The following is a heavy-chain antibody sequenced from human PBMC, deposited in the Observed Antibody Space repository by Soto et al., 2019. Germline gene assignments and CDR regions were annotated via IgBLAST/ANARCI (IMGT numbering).Heavy chain of an antibody. CDR3: ARDFIRYYYRSGMEPYYYYYGMDV. V-gene: IGHV5-10-1*01. D-gene: IGHD3-10*01. CDR2: IDPSESYT. J-gene: IGHJ6*02. CDR1: GYSFTSYW. Sequence: GESLKISCKGSGYSFTSYWISWVRQMPGKGLEWMGRIDPSESYTNYSPSFQGHVTISADKSISTAYLQWRSLKASDTAMSYCARDFIRYYYRSGMEPYYYYYGMDVWGQGTTVTVSS.